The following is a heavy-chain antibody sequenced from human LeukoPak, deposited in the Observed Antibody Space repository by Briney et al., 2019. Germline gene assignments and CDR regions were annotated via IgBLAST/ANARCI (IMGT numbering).Heavy chain of an antibody. J-gene: IGHJ4*02. Sequence: SETLSLTCTVSGGSISSYYWSWIRQPPGKGLEWIGYIYYSGSTNYNPSLKSRVPISVDTSKNQFSLKLSSVTAADTAVYYCARGDGYNSDYFDYWGQGTLVTVSS. CDR3: ARGDGYNSDYFDY. D-gene: IGHD5-24*01. CDR1: GGSISSYY. CDR2: IYYSGST. V-gene: IGHV4-59*08.